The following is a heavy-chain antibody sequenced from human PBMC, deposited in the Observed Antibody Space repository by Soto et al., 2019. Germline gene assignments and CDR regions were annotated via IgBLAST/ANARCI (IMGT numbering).Heavy chain of an antibody. V-gene: IGHV3-30*18. CDR3: AKGGGGDYKHYFDY. CDR2: ISYDGSNK. Sequence: QVQLVESGGGVVQPGRSLRLSCAASGFTFSSYGMHWVRQAPGKGLEWVAVISYDGSNKYYADSVKGRFTISRDNSKNTLYLQMNSLRAEDTAVYYCAKGGGGDYKHYFDYWGQGTLLTVSS. D-gene: IGHD4-17*01. J-gene: IGHJ4*02. CDR1: GFTFSSYG.